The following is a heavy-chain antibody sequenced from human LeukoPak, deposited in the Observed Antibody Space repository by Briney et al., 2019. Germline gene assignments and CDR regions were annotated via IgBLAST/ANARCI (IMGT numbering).Heavy chain of an antibody. CDR2: MNPNSGNT. CDR3: ARGGGYYYDSSGYYIGWHFDL. D-gene: IGHD3-22*01. J-gene: IGHJ2*01. CDR1: GYTFTSYD. V-gene: IGHV1-8*03. Sequence: ASVKVSCKASGYTFTSYDINWVRQATGQGLEWMGWMNPNSGNTGYARKFQGRVTITRNTSISTAYMELSSLRSEDTAVYYCARGGGYYYDSSGYYIGWHFDLWGRGTLVTVSS.